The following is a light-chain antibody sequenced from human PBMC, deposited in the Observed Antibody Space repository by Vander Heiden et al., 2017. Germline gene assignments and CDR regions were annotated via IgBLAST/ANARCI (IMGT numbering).Light chain of an antibody. CDR3: QQDDSYPIT. Sequence: AIRMTQSPSSFSASTGDRVTITCRVSQGISSYLAWYQQKPGKAPKLLIYAASTLQSGVPSRFSGSGSGTDFTLTISCLQSEDFATYYCQQDDSYPITFGQGTQLEIK. CDR2: AAS. V-gene: IGKV1-8*01. CDR1: QGISSY. J-gene: IGKJ5*01.